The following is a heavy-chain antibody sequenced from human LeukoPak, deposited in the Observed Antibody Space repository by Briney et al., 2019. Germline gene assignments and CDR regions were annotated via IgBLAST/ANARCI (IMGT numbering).Heavy chain of an antibody. Sequence: GGSLRLTCAASGFTFSNYWIHCVRQAPGKGLVWVSRINGDGSITMYADSVKGRFTISRDNAKNTLYLQMNSLRAEDTAIYYCARSPYCRITSCYREFDYWGQGALVTVSS. D-gene: IGHD2-2*01. V-gene: IGHV3-74*03. J-gene: IGHJ4*02. CDR2: INGDGSIT. CDR3: ARSPYCRITSCYREFDY. CDR1: GFTFSNYW.